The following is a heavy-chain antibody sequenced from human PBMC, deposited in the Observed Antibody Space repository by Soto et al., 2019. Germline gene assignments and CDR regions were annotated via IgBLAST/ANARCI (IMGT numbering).Heavy chain of an antibody. CDR3: ARDPPDGSGSYSTTGWFDP. Sequence: SSVKVSCKASGGTFSSYAISWVRQAPGQGLEWMGGIIPIFGTANYAQKFQGRVTITADKSTSTAYMELSSLRSEDTAVYYCARDPPDGSGSYSTTGWFDPWVQGTMVTAS. CDR2: IIPIFGTA. CDR1: GGTFSSYA. V-gene: IGHV1-69*06. D-gene: IGHD3-10*01. J-gene: IGHJ5*02.